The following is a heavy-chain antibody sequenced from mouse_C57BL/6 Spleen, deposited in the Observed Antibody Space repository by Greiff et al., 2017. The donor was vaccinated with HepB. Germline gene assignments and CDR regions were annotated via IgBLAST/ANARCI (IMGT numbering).Heavy chain of an antibody. D-gene: IGHD2-2*01. CDR1: GYTFTSYT. J-gene: IGHJ1*03. CDR3: VYGYDEGWYFDV. Sequence: VQLQQSGAELARPGASVKMSCKASGYTFTSYTMHWVKQRPGQGLEWIGYINPSSGYTKYNQKFKDKATLTADKSSSTAYMQLSSLTSEDSAVYYCVYGYDEGWYFDVWGTGTTVTVSS. V-gene: IGHV1-4*01. CDR2: INPSSGYT.